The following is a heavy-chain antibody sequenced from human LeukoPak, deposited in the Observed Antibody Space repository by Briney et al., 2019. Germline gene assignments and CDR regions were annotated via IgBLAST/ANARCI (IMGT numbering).Heavy chain of an antibody. J-gene: IGHJ4*02. V-gene: IGHV1-8*01. Sequence: GASVKVSCKASGYTFTSCDINWVRQATGQGLEWMGWMNPNSGNTGYAQKFQGRVTMTRNTSISTAHMELSSLRSEDTAVYYCARHGGSLTGFDYWGQGTLVTVSS. CDR2: MNPNSGNT. CDR3: ARHGGSLTGFDY. D-gene: IGHD3-16*01. CDR1: GYTFTSCD.